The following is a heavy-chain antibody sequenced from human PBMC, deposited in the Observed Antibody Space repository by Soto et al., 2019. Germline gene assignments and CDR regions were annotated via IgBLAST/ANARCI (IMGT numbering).Heavy chain of an antibody. J-gene: IGHJ4*02. D-gene: IGHD3-3*01. Sequence: GGSLRLSCAASGFTFSDHYMDWVRQAPGKRLEWVGRNRDKANSYTTEYAASVKGRFTISRDDSKNSLYLQMNSLRTEDTAVYYCARALDFWSAYFDYWGQGSLVTVSS. V-gene: IGHV3-72*01. CDR3: ARALDFWSAYFDY. CDR1: GFTFSDHY. CDR2: NRDKANSYTT.